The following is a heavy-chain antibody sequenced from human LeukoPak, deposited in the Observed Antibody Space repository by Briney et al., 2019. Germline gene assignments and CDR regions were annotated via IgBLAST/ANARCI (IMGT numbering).Heavy chain of an antibody. J-gene: IGHJ6*03. V-gene: IGHV3-23*01. CDR3: AKGGIQPSYYYYMDV. Sequence: GGTLRLSCAAPGFTFSSYGMSWVRQAPGKGLEWVSAISGSGGSTYYADSVKGRFTISRDNSKNTLYLQMNSLRAEDTAVYYCAKGGIQPSYYYYMDVWGKGTTVTVSS. D-gene: IGHD5-18*01. CDR2: ISGSGGST. CDR1: GFTFSSYG.